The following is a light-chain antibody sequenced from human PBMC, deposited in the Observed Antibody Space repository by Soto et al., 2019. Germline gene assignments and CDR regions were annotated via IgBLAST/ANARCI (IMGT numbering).Light chain of an antibody. CDR1: SGHSSYA. CDR2: LNNDGSH. CDR3: QTWGTGFQV. V-gene: IGLV4-69*01. Sequence: QSVLTQSPSASASLGASVKLTCTLSSGHSSYAIAWHQKQPGKGPRYLMDLNNDGSHSKGDGIPDRFSGSSSGAERYLIISSLQSVDEADYYCQTWGTGFQVFGGGTKLTVL. J-gene: IGLJ2*01.